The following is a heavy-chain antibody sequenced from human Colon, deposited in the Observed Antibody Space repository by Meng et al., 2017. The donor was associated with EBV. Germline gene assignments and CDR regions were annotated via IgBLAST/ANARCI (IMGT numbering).Heavy chain of an antibody. CDR1: GYTFTRYP. J-gene: IGHJ4*02. D-gene: IGHD6-19*01. CDR3: GTLKYTSGFYGPAY. V-gene: IGHV7-4-1*02. Sequence: QFQLGQSGPELKKPGASVKVSCKASGYTFTRYPMNWVRQAPGQGLEWMGWISTNTGNPTYAQGFTGRFVFSVDTSVSTAYLQISSLKAEDTAVYYCGTLKYTSGFYGPAYWGQGALVTVSS. CDR2: ISTNTGNP.